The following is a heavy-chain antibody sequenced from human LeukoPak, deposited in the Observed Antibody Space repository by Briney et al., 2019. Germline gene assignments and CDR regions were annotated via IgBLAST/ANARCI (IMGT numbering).Heavy chain of an antibody. CDR1: GGTFSSYA. J-gene: IGHJ6*03. D-gene: IGHD4/OR15-4a*01. Sequence: ASVKVSCKASGGTFSSYAISWGRHAPGEGREWMGRIITIFGTANYAQKFQGRVTITADKSTSTDYMELSSLRSEDTAVYYCARPGLTRTFEDYMDVWGKGTTVTVSS. CDR2: IITIFGTA. CDR3: ARPGLTRTFEDYMDV. V-gene: IGHV1-69*06.